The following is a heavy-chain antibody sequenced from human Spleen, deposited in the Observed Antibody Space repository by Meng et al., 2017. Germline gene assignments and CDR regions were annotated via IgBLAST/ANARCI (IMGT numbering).Heavy chain of an antibody. CDR2: MKSNVDGGTV. V-gene: IGHV3-15*01. Sequence: GESLKISCAASGFTFSNAWMTWVRQAPGKGLEWIGRMKSNVDGGTVDYAAAVKGRFFSSRDDSENTFYLQMNSLKNEDTAVYYCSGHVDDWGHGTLVTVSS. CDR3: SGHVDD. J-gene: IGHJ4*01. CDR1: GFTFSNAW.